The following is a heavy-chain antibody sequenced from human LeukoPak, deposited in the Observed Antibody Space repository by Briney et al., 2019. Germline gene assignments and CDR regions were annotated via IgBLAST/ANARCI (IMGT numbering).Heavy chain of an antibody. CDR2: IYYSGST. J-gene: IGHJ4*02. CDR3: ARVWDYYGSGPFDY. V-gene: IGHV4-31*03. D-gene: IGHD3-10*01. Sequence: SETLSLTCTVSGGSISNSAYYWSWIRQHPGEGLEWIGYIYYSGSTYYNPSLKSRVTISVDASKNQFSLKLSSVTAADTAVYYCARVWDYYGSGPFDYWGQGTLVTVSS. CDR1: GGSISNSAYY.